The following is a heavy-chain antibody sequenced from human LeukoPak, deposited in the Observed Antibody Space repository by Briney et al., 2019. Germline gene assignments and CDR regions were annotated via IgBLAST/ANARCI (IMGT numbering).Heavy chain of an antibody. Sequence: GGSLRLSCAASGFTFSSYSMNWVRQAPGKGLEWVSSISSSSSYIYYADSVKGRFTVSRDNAKNSLYLQMNSLRAEDTAVYYCARYSSSSDAFDIWGQGTMVTVSS. J-gene: IGHJ3*02. CDR1: GFTFSSYS. D-gene: IGHD6-6*01. CDR2: ISSSSSYI. CDR3: ARYSSSSDAFDI. V-gene: IGHV3-21*01.